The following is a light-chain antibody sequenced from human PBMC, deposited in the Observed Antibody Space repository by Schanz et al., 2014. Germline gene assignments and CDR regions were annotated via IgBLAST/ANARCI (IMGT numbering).Light chain of an antibody. CDR2: GVH. V-gene: IGKV3-20*01. Sequence: EIVLTQSPPTLSLSPGERATLSCRASQSVSSYLAWYQQKPGQAPRLLMSGVHDRASGIPDRFSGSGSETDFSLTISRVEPEDFAVYFCHQYDNSPWTFGQGTKVEIK. CDR3: HQYDNSPWT. J-gene: IGKJ1*01. CDR1: QSVSSY.